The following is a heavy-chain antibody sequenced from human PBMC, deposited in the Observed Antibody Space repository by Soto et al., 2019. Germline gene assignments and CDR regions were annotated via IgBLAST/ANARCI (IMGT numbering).Heavy chain of an antibody. CDR1: GGSISSYY. D-gene: IGHD3-9*01. V-gene: IGHV4-59*01. CDR3: AREYYDILTGYYSEGTNWFDP. Sequence: SETLSLTCTVSGGSISSYYWTWIRQPPGKGLEWIGSLYDSGSTKYNPSLKSRVTIPVDTSKNQFSLKLSSVTAADTAVYYCAREYYDILTGYYSEGTNWFDPWGQGSLDTVSS. CDR2: LYDSGST. J-gene: IGHJ5*02.